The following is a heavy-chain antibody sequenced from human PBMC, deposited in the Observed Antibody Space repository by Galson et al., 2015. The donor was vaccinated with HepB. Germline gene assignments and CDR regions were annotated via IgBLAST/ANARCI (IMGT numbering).Heavy chain of an antibody. CDR1: GYTFTSYY. V-gene: IGHV1-2*02. D-gene: IGHD2-2*01. J-gene: IGHJ4*02. Sequence: SVKVSCKASGYTFTSYYIHWVRQVPGQGLEWMGWISPYNGSTNYAQTFQGRVTMTRNTSISTAYMELSRLRSDDTAVYYCARELYCSSTSSDSPIFDYWGPRSLVTVSP. CDR3: ARELYCSSTSSDSPIFDY. CDR2: ISPYNGST.